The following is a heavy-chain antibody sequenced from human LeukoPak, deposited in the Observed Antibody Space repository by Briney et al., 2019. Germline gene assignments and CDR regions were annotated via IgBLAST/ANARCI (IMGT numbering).Heavy chain of an antibody. J-gene: IGHJ4*02. CDR1: GYTFTSYG. V-gene: IGHV1-18*01. Sequence: ASVKVSCKASGYTFTSYGISWVRQAPGQGLEWRGWISAYNGNTNYAQKLQGRVTMTTDTSTSTAYMELRSLRSDDTAVYYCARDQVVGIAAAGPQGDYWGQGTLVTVSS. CDR3: ARDQVVGIAAAGPQGDY. CDR2: ISAYNGNT. D-gene: IGHD6-13*01.